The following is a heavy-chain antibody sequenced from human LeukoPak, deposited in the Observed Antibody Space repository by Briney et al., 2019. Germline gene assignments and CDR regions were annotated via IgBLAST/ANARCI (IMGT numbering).Heavy chain of an antibody. D-gene: IGHD4-23*01. CDR1: GFTFSSYA. CDR3: AREDGGNLDY. CDR2: IYSGGST. Sequence: PGGSLRLSCAASGFTFSSYAMSWVRQAPGKGLEWVSVIYSGGSTYYADSVKGRFTISRDNSKNTLYLQMNSLRAEDTAVYYCAREDGGNLDYWGQGTLVTVSS. V-gene: IGHV3-53*01. J-gene: IGHJ4*02.